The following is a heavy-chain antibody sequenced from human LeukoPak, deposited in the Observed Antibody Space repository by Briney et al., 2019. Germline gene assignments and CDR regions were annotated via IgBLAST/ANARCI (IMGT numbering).Heavy chain of an antibody. CDR2: VYSSGST. D-gene: IGHD3-22*01. J-gene: IGHJ4*02. CDR1: GGSINTYY. Sequence: SETQALTCTVSGGSINTYYWNWIRQPPGKGLEWIGYVYSSGSTNYNPSLKSRVTISADTSRNQFSLNLNSVTAADTAVYYCARRLPDYYDDGGYFDYWGQGTPVTVSP. CDR3: ARRLPDYYDDGGYFDY. V-gene: IGHV4-59*08.